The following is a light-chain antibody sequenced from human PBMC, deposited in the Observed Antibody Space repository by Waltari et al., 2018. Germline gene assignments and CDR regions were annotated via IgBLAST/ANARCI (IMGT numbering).Light chain of an antibody. J-gene: IGLJ2*01. CDR3: SSYAGNHVC. CDR2: EVS. CDR1: SSDVGGYNF. Sequence: QSALTQPPSASGSPGQSVTISCTGTSSDVGGYNFVSWYQQHPGKAPKLMIYEVSKRPSGVPDRFSGSKSGNTSSLTVSGLQPEDEADYYCSSYAGNHVCFGGGTKLTVL. V-gene: IGLV2-8*01.